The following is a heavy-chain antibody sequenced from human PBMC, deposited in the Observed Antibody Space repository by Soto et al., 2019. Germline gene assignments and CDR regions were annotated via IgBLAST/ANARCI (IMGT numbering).Heavy chain of an antibody. J-gene: IGHJ4*02. CDR2: IYHTGST. D-gene: IGHD1-1*01. CDR1: GGSISTVGHY. Sequence: TLSLTCSVSGGSISTVGHYWTWIRQPPGKGLEWIGSIYHTGSTYYSKSLRSRLTMSVDTSKSQFSLRLSSVTAADTAVYYCARATGTLKSRNWDYWGQGSLVTVSS. V-gene: IGHV4-31*03. CDR3: ARATGTLKSRNWDY.